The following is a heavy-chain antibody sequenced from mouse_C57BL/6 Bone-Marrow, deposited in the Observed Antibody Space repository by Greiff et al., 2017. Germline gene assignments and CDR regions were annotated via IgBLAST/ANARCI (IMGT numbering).Heavy chain of an antibody. CDR3: AKDYSNYWYFDV. V-gene: IGHV2-5*01. D-gene: IGHD2-5*01. CDR2: IWRGGST. Sequence: VMLVESGPGLVQPSQSLSIPCTVSGFSLTSYGVHWVRQSPGKGLEWLGVIWRGGSTDYNAAFLSRLSITKDNSKSQVFFKMNSLQADDTAIYYCAKDYSNYWYFDVWGTGTTVTVSS. J-gene: IGHJ1*03. CDR1: GFSLTSYG.